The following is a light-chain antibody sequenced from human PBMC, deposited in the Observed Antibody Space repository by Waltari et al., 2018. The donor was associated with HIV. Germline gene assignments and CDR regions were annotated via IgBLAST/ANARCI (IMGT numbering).Light chain of an antibody. J-gene: IGLJ3*02. CDR3: EAWDSTLKETL. V-gene: IGLV1-47*01. CDR2: RNY. CDR1: TSNIETQW. Sequence: QSVLTQPPSASGTPGQTVTISCSGSTSNIETQWVYWYQQLPGTAPKLRIYRNYKRPSGVPERFSVSKSGASASLVISGLRSEDEADYYCEAWDSTLKETLFGGGTKLTVL.